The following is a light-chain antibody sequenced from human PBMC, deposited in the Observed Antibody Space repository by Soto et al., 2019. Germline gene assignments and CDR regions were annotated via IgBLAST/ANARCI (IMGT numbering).Light chain of an antibody. Sequence: QSLLTQPPSASGPPGQTVTISCSGSRSNIGSNTVNWNQQLPGTAPKVLIYSDNQRPSGVPDRFSGSKSGTAASLAISGLQSEDEADYYCAAWDDSLSAYVFGTGTKVTVL. CDR1: RSNIGSNT. J-gene: IGLJ1*01. V-gene: IGLV1-44*01. CDR3: AAWDDSLSAYV. CDR2: SDN.